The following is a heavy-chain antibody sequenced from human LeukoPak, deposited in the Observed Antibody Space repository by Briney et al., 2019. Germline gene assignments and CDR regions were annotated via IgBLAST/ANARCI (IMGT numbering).Heavy chain of an antibody. D-gene: IGHD3-22*01. J-gene: IGHJ4*02. V-gene: IGHV3-23*01. CDR1: GFTFSTYA. Sequence: GGSLRLSCAASGFTFSTYAMSWVRQAPGRGLEWISGICGSGGCTYYADSVKGRFTISRDNSKNTLYLQMNSLRAEDTAVYYCAKDLEVVVVITNDYWSQGTLVTVSS. CDR3: AKDLEVVVVITNDY. CDR2: ICGSGGCT.